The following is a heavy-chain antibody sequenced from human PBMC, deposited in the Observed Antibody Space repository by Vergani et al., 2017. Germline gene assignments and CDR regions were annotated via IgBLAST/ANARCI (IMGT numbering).Heavy chain of an antibody. CDR2: ISAYNGNT. J-gene: IGHJ6*02. CDR1: GYTFTSYG. CDR3: ACDTDIVVVPAAPDYFYYYGMDA. Sequence: QVQLVQSGAEVKKPGASVKVSCKASGYTFTSYGISWVRQAPGQGLEWMGWISAYNGNTNYAKKHQGRVTMTTDTSTSTAYMELRSLRSDDTAVYYCACDTDIVVVPAAPDYFYYYGMDAWGQGTTVTVSS. D-gene: IGHD2-2*01. V-gene: IGHV1-18*04.